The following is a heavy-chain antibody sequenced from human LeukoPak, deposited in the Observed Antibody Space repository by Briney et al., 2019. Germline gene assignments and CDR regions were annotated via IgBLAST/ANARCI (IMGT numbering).Heavy chain of an antibody. CDR2: ISGSGGNT. Sequence: GGSLRLSCAASGFTFSSYAMSWVRQAPGKGLEWVSAISGSGGNTYYADSVKGRFTISRDNSKNTLYLQMNSLRADDTAVYYCAGGSLGSGTSSDCCPLDYWGQGTLVTVSS. V-gene: IGHV3-23*01. CDR1: GFTFSSYA. D-gene: IGHD2-15*01. CDR3: AGGSLGSGTSSDCCPLDY. J-gene: IGHJ4*02.